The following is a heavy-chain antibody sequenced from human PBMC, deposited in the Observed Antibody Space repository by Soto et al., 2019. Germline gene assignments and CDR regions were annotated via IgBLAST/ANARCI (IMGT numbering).Heavy chain of an antibody. D-gene: IGHD2-2*01. CDR2: IFSNDEK. J-gene: IGHJ6*02. CDR1: DARMG. V-gene: IGHV2-26*01. Sequence: QVTLRESGPVLVKPTETLTLTCTVSDARMGVSWIRQPPGKALEWLAHIFSNDEKAYSTSLKHRLTISKDTSKRQVALAMTNLDLVDTATYFCARYASWRQAYGMDVWGQGTTVTVSS. CDR3: ARYASWRQAYGMDV.